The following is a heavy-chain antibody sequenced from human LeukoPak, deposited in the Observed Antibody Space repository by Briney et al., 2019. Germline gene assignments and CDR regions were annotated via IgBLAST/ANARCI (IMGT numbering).Heavy chain of an antibody. J-gene: IGHJ4*02. CDR1: GYTFTGYY. CDR3: ARDFDLGYCSSTSCYGFDY. Sequence: ASVKVSCKASGYTFTGYYMHWVRQAPGQGLEWMGWINPNSGGTNYAQKFQGRVTMTRDTSISTAYMELSRLRSDDTAVYYCARDFDLGYCSSTSCYGFDYWGQGTLVTVSS. V-gene: IGHV1-2*02. D-gene: IGHD2-2*01. CDR2: INPNSGGT.